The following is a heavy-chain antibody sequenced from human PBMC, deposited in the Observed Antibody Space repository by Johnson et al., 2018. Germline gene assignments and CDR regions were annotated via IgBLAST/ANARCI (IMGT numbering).Heavy chain of an antibody. V-gene: IGHV3-74*01. Sequence: VQLQESGGGLVQPGGSLRLSCAASGFTFSSYWMHWVRQAPGKGLVWVSRINSDGSSTSYADSVKGRFTISRDNAKNTLYLQMNSLRAGDTAVYYCARGQYVGGMDVWGQGTTVTVSS. J-gene: IGHJ6*02. CDR1: GFTFSSYW. D-gene: IGHD1-26*01. CDR3: ARGQYVGGMDV. CDR2: INSDGSST.